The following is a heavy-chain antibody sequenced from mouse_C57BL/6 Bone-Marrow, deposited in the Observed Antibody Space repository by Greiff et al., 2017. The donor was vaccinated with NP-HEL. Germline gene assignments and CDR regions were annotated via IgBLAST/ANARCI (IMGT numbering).Heavy chain of an antibody. Sequence: EVKLVESGGDLVKPGGSLKLSCAASGFTFSSYGMSWVRQTPDKRLEWVATISSGGSYTYYPDSVKWRFTISRDNAKNTLYLQMSSLKSEDTAVYYCARLLNLYYFDYWGQGTTLTVSS. V-gene: IGHV5-6*01. CDR3: ARLLNLYYFDY. CDR2: ISSGGSYT. CDR1: GFTFSSYG. J-gene: IGHJ2*01.